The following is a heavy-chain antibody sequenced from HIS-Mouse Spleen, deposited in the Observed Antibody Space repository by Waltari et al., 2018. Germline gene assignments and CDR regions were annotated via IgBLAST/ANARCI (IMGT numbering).Heavy chain of an antibody. V-gene: IGHV3-73*01. D-gene: IGHD2-15*01. CDR2: IRSKANSYAT. J-gene: IGHJ4*02. Sequence: LKLSCAASGFTFSGSAMHWVRQASGKGREWVGRIRSKANSYATAYAASVQGRFTISRADSKNTAYLQMNSLKTEDTAVYYCTSGLLTNEKLGYCSGGSCFYWGQGTLVTVSS. CDR1: GFTFSGSA. CDR3: TSGLLTNEKLGYCSGGSCFY.